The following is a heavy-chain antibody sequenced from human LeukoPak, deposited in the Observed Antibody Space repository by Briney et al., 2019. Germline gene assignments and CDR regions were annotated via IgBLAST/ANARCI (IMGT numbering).Heavy chain of an antibody. Sequence: PSETLSLTCAVYGGSFSGYYWSWIRQPPGKGLEWIGEINHSGSTNYNPSLKSRVTISVDTSKNQFSLKLSSVTAADTAVYYCARGTRRGWFDPWGQGTQVTVSS. CDR2: INHSGST. CDR1: GGSFSGYY. J-gene: IGHJ5*02. CDR3: ARGTRRGWFDP. V-gene: IGHV4-34*01.